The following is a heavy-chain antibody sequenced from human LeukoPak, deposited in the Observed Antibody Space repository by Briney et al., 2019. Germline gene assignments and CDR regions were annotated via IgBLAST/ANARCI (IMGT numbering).Heavy chain of an antibody. D-gene: IGHD3-9*01. V-gene: IGHV1-8*01. CDR3: ARGRRYFDWLSS. J-gene: IGHJ3*01. Sequence: ASVKVSCKASGYTFTSYDINWVRQATGQGLEWMGWMNPNSGNTGYAQKFQGRVTMTRNTSISTAYMELSSLRSEDTAVYYCARGRRYFDWLSSWGQGTMVTVSP. CDR2: MNPNSGNT. CDR1: GYTFTSYD.